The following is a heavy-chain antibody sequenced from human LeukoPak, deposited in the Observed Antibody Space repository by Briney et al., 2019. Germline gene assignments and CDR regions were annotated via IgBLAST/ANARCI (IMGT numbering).Heavy chain of an antibody. CDR3: ARGWSSSWAHY. J-gene: IGHJ4*02. D-gene: IGHD6-13*01. CDR2: IYPGDSDT. Sequence: GESLKILCKGSGYSFTSYWIGWVRQMPGKGLEWTGIIYPGDSDTRYSPSFLGQVTISADKSISTAYLQWSSLKASDAAMYYCARGWSSSWAHYWGQGTLVTVSS. V-gene: IGHV5-51*01. CDR1: GYSFTSYW.